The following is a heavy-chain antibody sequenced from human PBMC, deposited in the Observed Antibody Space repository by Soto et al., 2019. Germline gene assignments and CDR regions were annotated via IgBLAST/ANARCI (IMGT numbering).Heavy chain of an antibody. D-gene: IGHD1-26*01. J-gene: IGHJ4*02. Sequence: ETLSLTCTVSGASINNYYWSGIRQPPGKGLEWIAYVSYSGTTNYNPSLKSRVTISIDSSKNQLSLKLSSVTAADTAVLYCARETGGSHPRYFDFWGQGTLVTVSS. CDR3: ARETGGSHPRYFDF. CDR2: VSYSGTT. V-gene: IGHV4-59*01. CDR1: GASINNYY.